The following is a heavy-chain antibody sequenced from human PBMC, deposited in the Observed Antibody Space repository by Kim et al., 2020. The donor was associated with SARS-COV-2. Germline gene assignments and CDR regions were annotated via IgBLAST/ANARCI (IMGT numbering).Heavy chain of an antibody. V-gene: IGHV3-53*01. J-gene: IGHJ6*02. Sequence: GGSLRLSCAASGFTVSSNYMSWVRHAPGKGLEWVSVIYSGGSTYYADSVKGRFTISRDNSKKTMYLQMNSLRAEDTDVYYCAREVRYGSGSNYTYYYGMYVWDQGTTVTVSS. CDR3: AREVRYGSGSNYTYYYGMYV. D-gene: IGHD3-10*01. CDR2: IYSGGST. CDR1: GFTVSSNY.